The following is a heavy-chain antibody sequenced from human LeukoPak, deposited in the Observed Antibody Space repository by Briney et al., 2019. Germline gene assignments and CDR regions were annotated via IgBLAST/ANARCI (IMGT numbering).Heavy chain of an antibody. Sequence: GASVKVSCKASGYTFTGYYMHWVRQAPGQGLEWMGWINPNSGGTNYAQKFQGRVTMTRDTSISTAYMELSRLRSDDTAVYYCARSLSDYGDYTGSYWGQGTLVTVSS. V-gene: IGHV1-2*02. CDR2: INPNSGGT. J-gene: IGHJ4*02. CDR3: ARSLSDYGDYTGSY. CDR1: GYTFTGYY. D-gene: IGHD4-17*01.